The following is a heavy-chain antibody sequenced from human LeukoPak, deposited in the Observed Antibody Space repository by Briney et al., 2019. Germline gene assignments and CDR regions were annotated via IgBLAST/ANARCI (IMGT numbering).Heavy chain of an antibody. J-gene: IGHJ5*02. Sequence: PSQTLSLTCTVSGGSISSGDYYWSWIRQPPGKGLEWIGYIYYSGSTYYNPSLKSRVTISVDTSKSQFSLKLSSVTAADTAVYYCARVVNLAFGDLWGQGTLVTVSS. CDR3: ARVVNLAFGDL. CDR1: GGSISSGDYY. V-gene: IGHV4-30-4*01. CDR2: IYYSGST. D-gene: IGHD3-16*01.